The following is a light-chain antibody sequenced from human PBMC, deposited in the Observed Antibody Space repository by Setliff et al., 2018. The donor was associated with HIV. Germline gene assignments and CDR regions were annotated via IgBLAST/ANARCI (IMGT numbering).Light chain of an antibody. CDR3: SSYTSTNAGV. V-gene: IGLV2-18*02. Sequence: QSALPQPPSVSGSLGQSVTISCTGTSSDVGGFIRVSWYQQPPRTAPKLMIYDVNNRPSGVPDRFSGSKSGNTASLTISRLQAEDEADYYCSSYTSTNAGVFGTGTKVTVL. J-gene: IGLJ1*01. CDR1: SSDVGGFIR. CDR2: DVN.